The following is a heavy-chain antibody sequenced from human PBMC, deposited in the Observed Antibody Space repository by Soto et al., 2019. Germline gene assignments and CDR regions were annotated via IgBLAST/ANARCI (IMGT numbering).Heavy chain of an antibody. CDR2: ISYDGSDK. Sequence: QVQLVESGGGVVQPGRSLRLSCAASGFTFSSYAMHWVRQAPGKALEWVAVISYDGSDKYYADSVKGRFTISRDNSKNTLNLPMDSLRADDTAVYYCAKALGELSPESYDYWGQGTLITVAS. CDR3: AKALGELSPESYDY. CDR1: GFTFSSYA. V-gene: IGHV3-30*18. D-gene: IGHD3-16*02. J-gene: IGHJ4*02.